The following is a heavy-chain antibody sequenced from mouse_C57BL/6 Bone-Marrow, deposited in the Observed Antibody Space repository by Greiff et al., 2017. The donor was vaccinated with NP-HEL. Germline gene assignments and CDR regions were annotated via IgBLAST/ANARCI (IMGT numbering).Heavy chain of an antibody. J-gene: IGHJ2*01. CDR2: INPYNGGT. Sequence: EVQLQESGPVLVKPGASVKMSCKASGYTFTDYYMNWVKQSHGKSLEWIGVINPYNGGTSYNQKFKGKATLTVDKSSSTAYMELNSLTSEDSAVYYCAREAYYYGSLYYFDYWGQGTTRTVSS. V-gene: IGHV1-19*01. CDR3: AREAYYYGSLYYFDY. CDR1: GYTFTDYY. D-gene: IGHD1-1*01.